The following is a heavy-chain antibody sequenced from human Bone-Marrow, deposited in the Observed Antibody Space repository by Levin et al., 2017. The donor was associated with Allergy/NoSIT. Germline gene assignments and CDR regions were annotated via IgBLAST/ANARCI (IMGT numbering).Heavy chain of an antibody. D-gene: IGHD4-23*01. CDR2: IFHDGNTQ. CDR3: VRSDDGGPNWFDS. CDR1: GFRFSSYG. J-gene: IGHJ5*01. V-gene: IGHV3-33*07. Sequence: PAGGSLRLSCAASGFRFSSYGMYWVRQAPGKGLEWVAVIFHDGNTQYYGDPVRGRFTISRDNSKNMLYLEMNTLKVEDTAVYYCVRSDDGGPNWFDSWGQGILVTVSS.